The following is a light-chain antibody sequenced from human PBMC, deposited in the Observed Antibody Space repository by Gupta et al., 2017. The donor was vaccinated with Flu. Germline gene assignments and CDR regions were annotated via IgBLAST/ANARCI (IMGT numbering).Light chain of an antibody. CDR3: YQNYSNLPWT. CDR2: AAS. V-gene: IGKV1-39*01. Sequence: DIQMTQSPSSLSASVGDRVTITCRASQSISSYLNWYQQKPGKAPTLLIYAASSWQSGVPSRFSGCGCGRDFTITNSSRQQEEFAAYYCYQNYSNLPWTFGQGTKVEIK. CDR1: QSISSY. J-gene: IGKJ1*01.